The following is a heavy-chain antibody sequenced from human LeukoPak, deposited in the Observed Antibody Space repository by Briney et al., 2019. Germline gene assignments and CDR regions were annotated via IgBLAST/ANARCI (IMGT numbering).Heavy chain of an antibody. CDR3: ARSYSSGWRLADY. V-gene: IGHV1-69*13. D-gene: IGHD6-19*01. CDR1: GGTFSSYA. CDR2: IIPIFGTA. Sequence: GASVKVSCMASGGTFSSYAISWVRQAPGQGLEWMGGIIPIFGTANYAQKFQGRVTITADESTSTAYMELSSLRSEDTAVYYCARSYSSGWRLADYWGQGTLVTVSS. J-gene: IGHJ4*02.